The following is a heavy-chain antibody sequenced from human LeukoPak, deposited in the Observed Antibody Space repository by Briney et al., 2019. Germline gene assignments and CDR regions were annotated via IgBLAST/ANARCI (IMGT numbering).Heavy chain of an antibody. J-gene: IGHJ4*02. V-gene: IGHV4-39*01. Sequence: PSESLSLTCSVSGGSISSSSYFWGWIRQPPGKGLEWIGSIYYSGSTYSNPSLKSRVTISVDTSKSQFSLKLSSVTAADTAVYYCARDGYTYGSFDYWGQGTLVPVFS. D-gene: IGHD5-18*01. CDR3: ARDGYTYGSFDY. CDR1: GGSISSSSYF. CDR2: IYYSGST.